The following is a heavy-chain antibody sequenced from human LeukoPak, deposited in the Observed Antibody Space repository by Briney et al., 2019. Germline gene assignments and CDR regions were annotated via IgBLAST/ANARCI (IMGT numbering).Heavy chain of an antibody. CDR2: ISPYNGNT. Sequence: GASVKVSCKASGYTFSNYGISWVRQAPGQGLEWMGWISPYNGNTNYAQKLQGRVTMTTDTSTSTAYMELRSLRSDDTAVYYCARAPITVAGSALWYWGQGTLVTVSS. CDR1: GYTFSNYG. J-gene: IGHJ4*02. D-gene: IGHD6-19*01. CDR3: ARAPITVAGSALWY. V-gene: IGHV1-18*01.